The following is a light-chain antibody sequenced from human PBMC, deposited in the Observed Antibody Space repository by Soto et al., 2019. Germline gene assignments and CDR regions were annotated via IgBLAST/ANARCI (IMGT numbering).Light chain of an antibody. J-gene: IGKJ1*01. CDR1: QSVSSSY. CDR3: QQYNNWPWT. CDR2: GAS. Sequence: EIVLTQSPATLCLSPGGRATLSCRSSQSVSSSYLAWYQQKPGQAPRLLIYGASTRATGIPARFSGSGSGTEFTLTISSLQSEDFAVYYCQQYNNWPWTFGQGTKVDIK. V-gene: IGKV3-15*01.